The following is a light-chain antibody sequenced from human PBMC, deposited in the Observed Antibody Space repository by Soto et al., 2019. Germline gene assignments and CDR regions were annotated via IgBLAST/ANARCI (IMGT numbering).Light chain of an antibody. V-gene: IGLV2-11*01. CDR1: SSDVGGYNY. J-gene: IGLJ1*01. CDR2: DVS. Sequence: QSVLTQPRSVPGSPGQSVTISCTGTSSDVGGYNYVSWYQQHPGKAPKLMIYDVSKRPSGVPDRFSGSKSDNTASLTISGLQAEDEVDYSCCSYAGTNMLVYGTGPNVTVL. CDR3: CSYAGTNMLV.